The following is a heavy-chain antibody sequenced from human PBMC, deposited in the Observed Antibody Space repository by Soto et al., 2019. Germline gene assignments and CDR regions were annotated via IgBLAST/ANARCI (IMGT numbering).Heavy chain of an antibody. CDR2: INPATGAA. D-gene: IGHD3-3*01. CDR1: GYPVTAYY. V-gene: IGHV1-2*02. Sequence: QLHLVQSGAVVKKPGASVTVSCSASGYPVTAYYMHWVRQAPGRGLEWMGGINPATGAAKYTQTCEGGVTMTRATSTSTVFMELSGLTSEDTAVFYCARGGGVGVAGSAAFDMWGQGTLVTVSS. CDR3: ARGGGVGVAGSAAFDM. J-gene: IGHJ3*02.